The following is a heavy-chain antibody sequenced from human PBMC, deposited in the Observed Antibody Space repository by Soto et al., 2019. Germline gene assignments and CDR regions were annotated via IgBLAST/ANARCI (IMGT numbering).Heavy chain of an antibody. CDR3: ARVGYYYDSSGYPDAFDI. D-gene: IGHD3-22*01. V-gene: IGHV1-46*01. J-gene: IGHJ3*02. CDR2: INPSGGST. CDR1: GYTFTSYY. Sequence: ASVKVSCKASGYTFTSYYVHWVRQAPGQGLEWMGIINPSGGSTSYAQKFQGRVTMTRDTSTSTVYMELSSLRSEDTAVYYCARVGYYYDSSGYPDAFDIWGQGTMVTVSS.